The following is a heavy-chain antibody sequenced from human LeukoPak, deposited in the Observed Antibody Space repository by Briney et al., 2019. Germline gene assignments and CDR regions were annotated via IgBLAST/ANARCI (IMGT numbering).Heavy chain of an antibody. J-gene: IGHJ4*02. CDR1: GFTFSSYA. CDR2: ISGSGGST. Sequence: PGGSLRLSCAASGFTFSSYAMGWVRQAPGKGLEWVSAISGSGGSTYYADSVKGRFTISRDNSKNTLYLQMNSLRAEDTAVYYCAKDVLLLWFGELSGWDYWGQGTLVTVSS. D-gene: IGHD3-10*01. V-gene: IGHV3-23*01. CDR3: AKDVLLLWFGELSGWDY.